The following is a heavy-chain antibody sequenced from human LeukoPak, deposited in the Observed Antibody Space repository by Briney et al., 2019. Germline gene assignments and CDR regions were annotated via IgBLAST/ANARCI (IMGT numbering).Heavy chain of an antibody. V-gene: IGHV3-53*01. CDR3: AKTGGRGITGTTST. J-gene: IGHJ5*02. Sequence: GGSLRLSCAASGFTLSSNYMSWVRQAPGKGLEWVSVIYSGGSTYYADSVKGRFTISRDKSKNTLYLQMNSLRAEDTAVYYCAKTGGRGITGTTSTWGRGTLVTVSS. CDR1: GFTLSSNY. CDR2: IYSGGST. D-gene: IGHD1-7*01.